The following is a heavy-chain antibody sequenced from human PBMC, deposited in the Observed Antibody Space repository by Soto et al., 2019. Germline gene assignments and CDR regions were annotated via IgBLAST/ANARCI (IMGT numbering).Heavy chain of an antibody. CDR1: GFSFSSYA. J-gene: IGHJ4*02. V-gene: IGHV3-30-3*01. Sequence: QVQLVESGGGVVQPGRSLRLSCAASGFSFSSYAMHWVRQAPGKGLEWVAVISYDGSNKYYADSVKGRFTISRDNSKNTLYLQMNSLRAEDTAVYYCARDSSSGWYRGQGTLVTVSS. D-gene: IGHD6-19*01. CDR3: ARDSSSGWY. CDR2: ISYDGSNK.